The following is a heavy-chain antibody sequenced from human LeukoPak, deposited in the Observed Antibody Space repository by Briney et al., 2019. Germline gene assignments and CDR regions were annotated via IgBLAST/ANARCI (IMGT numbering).Heavy chain of an antibody. J-gene: IGHJ6*03. CDR1: GGSISSGSYY. D-gene: IGHD2-15*01. CDR3: ARGIVVVAQLGFYFYYMDV. CDR2: IYTSGST. V-gene: IGHV4-61*02. Sequence: TLSLTCTVSGGSISSGSYYWSWIRQPAGKGLEWIGRIYTSGSTNYNPSLKSRVTISVDTSKNQFSLKLSSVTAADTAVYYCARGIVVVAQLGFYFYYMDVWGKGTTVTISS.